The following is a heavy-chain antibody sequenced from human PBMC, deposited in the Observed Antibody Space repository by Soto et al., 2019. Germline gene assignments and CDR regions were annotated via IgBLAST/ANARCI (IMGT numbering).Heavy chain of an antibody. J-gene: IGHJ4*02. CDR1: GFTFRSYV. CDR3: ARRGTTGGVDV. CDR2: TSYDGSNN. D-gene: IGHD3-16*01. V-gene: IGHV3-33*05. Sequence: QVQLLESGGGVVQPGTSLRLSCVGSGFTFRSYVIHWVRQAPGKGLEWVALTSYDGSNNFYGDSVKGRFTISRHNSRNTVELQMDSLRFEDTALYDCARRGTTGGVDVWGQGTLVSVSS.